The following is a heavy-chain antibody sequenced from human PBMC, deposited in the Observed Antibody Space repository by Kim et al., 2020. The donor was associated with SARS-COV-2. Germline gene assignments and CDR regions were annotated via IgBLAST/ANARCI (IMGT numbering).Heavy chain of an antibody. V-gene: IGHV3-33*01. D-gene: IGHD2-15*01. CDR3: ARDNYCLDY. CDR2: RIN. Sequence: RINNYADSVKGRFTISRDNSKNTLYLQTNRLRAEDTAVYYCARDNYCLDYWGQGTLVTVSS. J-gene: IGHJ4*02.